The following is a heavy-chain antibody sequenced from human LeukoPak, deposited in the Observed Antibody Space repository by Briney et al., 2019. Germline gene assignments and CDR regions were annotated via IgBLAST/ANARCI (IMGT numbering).Heavy chain of an antibody. J-gene: IGHJ3*02. CDR3: ARGWFGFRHTTYADDNDFDI. CDR2: INQSGST. Sequence: SETLSLTCAVSGGSFSGYNWSWTRQAPGKGLEWIGEINQSGSTNYNPSLKSRVTISVDTSKNEISLKLSSVIATDSAVYYCARGWFGFRHTTYADDNDFDIWGQGTMVTASS. CDR1: GGSFSGYN. D-gene: IGHD3-10*01. V-gene: IGHV4-34*01.